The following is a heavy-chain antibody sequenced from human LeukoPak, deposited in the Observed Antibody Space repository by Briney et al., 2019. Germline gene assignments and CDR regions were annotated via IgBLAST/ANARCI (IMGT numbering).Heavy chain of an antibody. Sequence: GGSLRLPCAASGFTFSSYGMHWVRQAPGKGLEWLAVIWYDGSNKYYADSVKGRFTISRDNSKNTLYLQMNSLRAEDTAVYYCAKDGYDSSGYGYFQHWGQGTLVTVSS. V-gene: IGHV3-33*06. J-gene: IGHJ1*01. CDR3: AKDGYDSSGYGYFQH. D-gene: IGHD3-22*01. CDR2: IWYDGSNK. CDR1: GFTFSSYG.